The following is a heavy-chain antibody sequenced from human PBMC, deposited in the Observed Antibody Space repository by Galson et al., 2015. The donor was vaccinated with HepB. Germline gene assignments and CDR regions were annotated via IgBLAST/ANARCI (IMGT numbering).Heavy chain of an antibody. CDR3: AREGSTGGFDY. J-gene: IGHJ4*02. CDR2: IIPILHIT. D-gene: IGHD3-16*01. V-gene: IGHV1-69*04. CDR1: GGIFSSYG. Sequence: SVKVSCKASGGIFSSYGISWVRQAPGQGLEWMGRIIPILHITNYAQKFQARVTITADNSTNTAYMEMSSLRSDDTAVFYCAREGSTGGFDYWGQGTLVTASS.